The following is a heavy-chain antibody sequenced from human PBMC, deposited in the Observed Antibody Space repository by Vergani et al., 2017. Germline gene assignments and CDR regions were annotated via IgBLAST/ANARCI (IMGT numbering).Heavy chain of an antibody. CDR3: ARVLGAAKSGNNWYFDL. V-gene: IGHV1-69*06. CDR2: IIPIFGTA. Sequence: QVQLVQSGAEVKQPGSSVKVSCKASGGTFSSYAISWVRQAPGQGLEWMGGIIPIFGTANYAQKFQGRVTITADKSTSTAYMELSSLRSEDTAVYYCARVLGAAKSGNNWYFDLWGRGTLVTVSS. D-gene: IGHD1-26*01. J-gene: IGHJ2*01. CDR1: GGTFSSYA.